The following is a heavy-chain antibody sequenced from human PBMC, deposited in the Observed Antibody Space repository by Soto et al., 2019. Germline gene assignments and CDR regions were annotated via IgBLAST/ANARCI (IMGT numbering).Heavy chain of an antibody. CDR2: IYDSGTT. Sequence: QVQLQESGPGLVKPSETLSLTCSVAGGSLGSYYWGWIRQSPGKGLEWIAYIYDSGTTIYNPSLKSRATISGGTAKNPFSLNLNSVAAGGPAVYFWGEGTMFWFRPWGQGTLVSVSS. D-gene: IGHD3-10*02. J-gene: IGHJ5*02. V-gene: IGHV4-59*01. CDR1: GGSLGSYY. CDR3: GEGTMFWFRP.